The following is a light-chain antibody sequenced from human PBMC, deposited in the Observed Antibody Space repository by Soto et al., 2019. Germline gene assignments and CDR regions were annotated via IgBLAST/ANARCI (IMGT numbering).Light chain of an antibody. Sequence: QSALTQPPSASGSPGQSVTISCTGTSSDIGGYNYVSWYQQYPGKAPKLMIYEVSKRPSGVPDRFSGSKSGNTASLTVSGLQAEDEADYYCSSYAGSNNPHVFGTGTKLTVL. CDR2: EVS. CDR3: SSYAGSNNPHV. V-gene: IGLV2-8*01. CDR1: SSDIGGYNY. J-gene: IGLJ1*01.